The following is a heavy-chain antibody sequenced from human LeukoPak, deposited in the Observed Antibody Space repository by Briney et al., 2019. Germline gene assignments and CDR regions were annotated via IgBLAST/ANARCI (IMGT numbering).Heavy chain of an antibody. Sequence: GRSLRLSCAASGFTFSSYAMHWVRQASGKGLEWVAVISYDGSNKYYADSVKGRFTISRDNSKNTLYLQMNSLRAEDTAVYYCARSTVHAFDIWGQGTMVTVSS. V-gene: IGHV3-30*04. J-gene: IGHJ3*02. CDR2: ISYDGSNK. D-gene: IGHD2-2*01. CDR3: ARSTVHAFDI. CDR1: GFTFSSYA.